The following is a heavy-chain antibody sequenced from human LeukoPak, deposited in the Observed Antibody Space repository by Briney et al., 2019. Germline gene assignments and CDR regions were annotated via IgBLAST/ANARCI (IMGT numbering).Heavy chain of an antibody. CDR3: ARDPSLRVTLDY. J-gene: IGHJ4*02. V-gene: IGHV3-33*08. Sequence: GGSLRLSCAASGISVSNDYMSWVRQAPGKGLEWVAVVWYDGSNKYYADSVKGRFTISRDNSKNMLYLQMNSLRAEDTAVYYCARDPSLRVTLDYWGQGTLVTVAS. D-gene: IGHD5/OR15-5a*01. CDR1: GISVSNDY. CDR2: VWYDGSNK.